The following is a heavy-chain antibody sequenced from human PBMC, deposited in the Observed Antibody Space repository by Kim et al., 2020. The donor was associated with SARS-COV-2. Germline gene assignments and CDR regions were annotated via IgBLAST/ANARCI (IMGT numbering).Heavy chain of an antibody. D-gene: IGHD2-21*02. CDR2: ISSSNSYI. CDR3: ARDTNIVVVTATKGYYGMDV. V-gene: IGHV3-21*01. CDR1: GFTFSSYS. J-gene: IGHJ6*02. Sequence: GGSLRLSCAASGFTFSSYSMNWVRQAPGKGLEWVSSISSSNSYIYYADSVKGRFTISRDNAKNSLYLQMNSLRAEDTAVYYCARDTNIVVVTATKGYYGMDVWGQGTTVTVSS.